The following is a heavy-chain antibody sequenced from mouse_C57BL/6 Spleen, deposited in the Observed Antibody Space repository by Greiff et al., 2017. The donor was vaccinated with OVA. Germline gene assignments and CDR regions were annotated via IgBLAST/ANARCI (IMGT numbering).Heavy chain of an antibody. CDR3: AKGYDPLYAMDY. V-gene: IGHV1-4*01. CDR2: INPSSGYT. CDR1: GYTFTSYT. Sequence: QVQLQQSGAELARPGASVKMSCKASGYTFTSYTMHWVKQRPGQGLEWIGYINPSSGYTKYNQKFKDKATLTADKSSSTAYMQLSSLTSEDSAVYYCAKGYDPLYAMDYWGQGTSVTVSS. J-gene: IGHJ4*01. D-gene: IGHD2-3*01.